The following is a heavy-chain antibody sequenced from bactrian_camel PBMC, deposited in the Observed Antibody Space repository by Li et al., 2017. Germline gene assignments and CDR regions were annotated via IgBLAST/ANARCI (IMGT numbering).Heavy chain of an antibody. D-gene: IGHD5*01. Sequence: HVQLVESGGGSVQAGGSLKLSCTPSGYDITTCEKGWFRQSPGKERELVSIVSSDGAPTYADSVKGRFSISRDKGTVYPQMNSLKPEDTAMYYCAATYELSSRSYGPNLSTFRFWGQGTQVTVS. V-gene: IGHV3S53*01. CDR1: GYDITTCE. CDR2: VSSDGAP. CDR3: AATYELSSRSYGPNLSTFRF. J-gene: IGHJ6*01.